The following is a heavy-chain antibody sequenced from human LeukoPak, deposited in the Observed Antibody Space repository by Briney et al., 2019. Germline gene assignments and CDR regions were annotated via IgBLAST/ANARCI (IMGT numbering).Heavy chain of an antibody. V-gene: IGHV3-33*01. J-gene: IGHJ3*02. D-gene: IGHD3-22*01. CDR2: IWYDGSNK. CDR3: ARDQYYYDSSGPTGDAFDI. CDR1: GFTFSSYG. Sequence: GGSLRLSCAASGFTFSSYGMHWVRQAPGKGLEGVAVIWYDGSNKYYADSVKGRFTISRDNSKNTLYLQMNSLRAEDTAVYYCARDQYYYDSSGPTGDAFDIWGQGTMVTVSS.